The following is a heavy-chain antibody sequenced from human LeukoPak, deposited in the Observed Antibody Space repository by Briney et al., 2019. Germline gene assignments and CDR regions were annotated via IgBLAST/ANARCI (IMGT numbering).Heavy chain of an antibody. CDR2: FDPEDDET. CDR3: AVYSSSWYGRYYYYGMDV. Sequence: ASVKVSRKVSGYTLTELSMHWVRQAPGKGLEGMGGFDPEDDETINAQKFQGRVTMTEATSTDTAYMELSSLRSEDTAVYYCAVYSSSWYGRYYYYGMDVWGQGTTVTASS. CDR1: GYTLTELS. J-gene: IGHJ6*02. V-gene: IGHV1-24*01. D-gene: IGHD6-13*01.